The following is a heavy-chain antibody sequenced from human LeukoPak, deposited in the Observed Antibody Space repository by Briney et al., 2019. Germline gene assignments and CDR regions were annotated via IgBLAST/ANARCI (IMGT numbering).Heavy chain of an antibody. CDR1: GFTFSSYA. Sequence: PGGSLRLSCAASGFTFSSYAMSWVRQAPGKGLEWVSAISGSGGSTYYADSVKGRFTISRDNSKNTLYLQMNSLRAEDTALYYCAREVHFTDPYSSSWYDIWGQGTLVTVSS. D-gene: IGHD6-13*01. CDR3: AREVHFTDPYSSSWYDI. J-gene: IGHJ5*02. CDR2: ISGSGGST. V-gene: IGHV3-23*01.